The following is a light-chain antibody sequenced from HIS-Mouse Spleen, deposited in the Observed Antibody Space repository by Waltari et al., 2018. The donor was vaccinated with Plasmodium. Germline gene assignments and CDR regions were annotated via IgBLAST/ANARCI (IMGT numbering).Light chain of an antibody. CDR3: YSTDSSGNHRV. J-gene: IGLJ3*02. CDR2: EDS. CDR1: ELPKKY. Sequence: SYELTQPPSVSVSPGQTARITCPGAELPKKYAYWYQQKSGQAPVLVLYEDSKRPTGIPDRFSGSSSGTMATLTISGAQVEDEADYYCYSTDSSGNHRVFGGGTKLTVL. V-gene: IGLV3-10*01.